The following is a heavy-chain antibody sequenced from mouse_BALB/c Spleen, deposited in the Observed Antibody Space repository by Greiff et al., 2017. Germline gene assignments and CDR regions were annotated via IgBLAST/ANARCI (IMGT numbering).Heavy chain of an antibody. CDR1: GYTFTDYW. J-gene: IGHJ4*01. D-gene: IGHD2-10*01. V-gene: IGHV1S81*02. CDR2: INPSNGRT. Sequence: QVQLQQSGAELVMPGASVKMSCKASGYTFTDYWMHWVKQRPGQGLEWIGEINPSNGRTNYNEKFKSKATLTVDKSSSTAYMQLSSLTSEDSAVYYCAGLLPAAMDYWGQGTSVTVSS. CDR3: AGLLPAAMDY.